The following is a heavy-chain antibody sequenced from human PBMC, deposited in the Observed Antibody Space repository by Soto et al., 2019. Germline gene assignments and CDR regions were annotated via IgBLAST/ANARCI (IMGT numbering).Heavy chain of an antibody. V-gene: IGHV3-23*01. J-gene: IGHJ4*02. Sequence: PGGSLRLSCAASGFTFSSYAMSWVRQAPGKGLEWVSAISGSGGSTYYADSVKGRFTISRDNSKNTLYLQMNSLRAEDTAVYYCAKDHNFWSGYYGPLDYWGQGPLVTVSS. CDR3: AKDHNFWSGYYGPLDY. D-gene: IGHD3-3*01. CDR2: ISGSGGST. CDR1: GFTFSSYA.